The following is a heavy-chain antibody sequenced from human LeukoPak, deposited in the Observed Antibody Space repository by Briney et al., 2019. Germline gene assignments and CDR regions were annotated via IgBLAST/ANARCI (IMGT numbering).Heavy chain of an antibody. CDR2: ISSSSTTI. V-gene: IGHV3-48*01. CDR3: ARGPYKDFWSGYSDY. Sequence: GGSLRLSCSASGFTFSSYSMNWVRQAPGKGLEWVSYISSSSTTIYYADSVKGRFTISRDNAKNSLYLQMNSLRIADTAVYYCARGPYKDFWSGYSDYWGQGTLVTVSS. D-gene: IGHD3-3*01. CDR1: GFTFSSYS. J-gene: IGHJ4*02.